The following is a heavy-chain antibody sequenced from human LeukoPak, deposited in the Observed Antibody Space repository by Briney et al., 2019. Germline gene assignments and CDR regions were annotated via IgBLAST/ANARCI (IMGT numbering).Heavy chain of an antibody. D-gene: IGHD2-2*02. J-gene: IGHJ4*02. CDR2: IYYGGST. V-gene: IGHV4-39*07. CDR1: GDSISSSSDF. CDR3: ARDYCSRSSCYTFGY. Sequence: SETLSLTCPVSGDSISSSSDFWGWIRQPPGKGLEWIGSIYYGGSTNYNPSLKSRVTISVDTSKNQLSLKVRSVTAADTAVYHCARDYCSRSSCYTFGYWGQGTLVTVSS.